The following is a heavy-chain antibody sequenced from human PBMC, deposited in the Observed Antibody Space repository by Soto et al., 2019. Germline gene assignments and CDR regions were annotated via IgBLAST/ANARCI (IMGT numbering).Heavy chain of an antibody. CDR3: ARDLGYSSSWYVDY. V-gene: IGHV3-21*01. CDR1: GCTFSSYS. D-gene: IGHD6-13*01. CDR2: ISSSSSYI. Sequence: PGGSLRLSCAASGCTFSSYSMKWVRQAPGKGLEWVSSISSSSSYIYYADSVKGRFTISRDNAKNSLYLQMNSLRAEDTAVYYCARDLGYSSSWYVDYWGQGTLVTVSS. J-gene: IGHJ4*02.